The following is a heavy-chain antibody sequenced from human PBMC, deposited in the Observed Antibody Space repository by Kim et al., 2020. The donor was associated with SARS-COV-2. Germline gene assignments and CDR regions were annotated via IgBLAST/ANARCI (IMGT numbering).Heavy chain of an antibody. J-gene: IGHJ4*02. CDR1: GYTFATYA. CDR3: TRDVLGGTTPFGL. D-gene: IGHD1-26*01. V-gene: IGHV1-3*01. Sequence: ASVKVSCKASGYTFATYAIHWVRQAPGQSLEWMGWISVGNGLTKYSQNFQGGLTLTADTSASTAYMELSSLRSEDTAVYYCTRDVLGGTTPFGLWGQGTLVTVSS. CDR2: ISVGNGLT.